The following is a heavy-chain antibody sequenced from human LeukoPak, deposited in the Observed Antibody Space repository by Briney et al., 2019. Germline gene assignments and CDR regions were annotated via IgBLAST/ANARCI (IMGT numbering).Heavy chain of an antibody. CDR1: GDSLTSHF. V-gene: IGHV4-59*08. D-gene: IGHD5-24*01. CDR3: ARRMATVTDTFDI. CDR2: VFHSGTT. Sequence: SETLSLTCNVSGDSLTSHFWSWIRQTPGKGLEWIGYVFHSGTTNYCPSLKSRVTISLDTSKKQFYLRLASVTAADTAVYYCARRMATVTDTFDIWGRGTMVPVSS. J-gene: IGHJ3*02.